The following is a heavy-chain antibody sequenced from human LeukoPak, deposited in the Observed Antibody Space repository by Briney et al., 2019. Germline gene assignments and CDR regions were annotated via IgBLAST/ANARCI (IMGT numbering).Heavy chain of an antibody. Sequence: GGSLRLSCAASGFTFSSYAMSWVRQAPGKGLEWVAFIRYDGSNKYYVDSVKGRFTISRDNSKNTLYLQMNSLRAEDTAVYYCAKEIWDIVVVPAAETDAFDIWGQGTMVTVSS. J-gene: IGHJ3*02. D-gene: IGHD2-2*01. CDR2: IRYDGSNK. V-gene: IGHV3-30*02. CDR1: GFTFSSYA. CDR3: AKEIWDIVVVPAAETDAFDI.